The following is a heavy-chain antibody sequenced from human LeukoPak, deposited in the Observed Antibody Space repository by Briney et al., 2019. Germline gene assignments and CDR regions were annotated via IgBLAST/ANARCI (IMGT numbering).Heavy chain of an antibody. Sequence: ASVKVSCKASGYTFTGYYMHWVRQAPGQGLEWMGWINPNSGGSNYVQKFQGRVTMTRDTSISTAYMELNRLRADDRAVYDCARGVGYSYGYDYWGQGTLVSVSS. CDR1: GYTFTGYY. D-gene: IGHD5-18*01. V-gene: IGHV1-2*02. CDR3: ARGVGYSYGYDY. CDR2: INPNSGGS. J-gene: IGHJ4*02.